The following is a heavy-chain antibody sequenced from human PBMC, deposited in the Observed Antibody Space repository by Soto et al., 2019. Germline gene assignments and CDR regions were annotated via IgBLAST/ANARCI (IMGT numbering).Heavy chain of an antibody. D-gene: IGHD6-6*01. CDR3: ARESSPIFTAFDI. J-gene: IGHJ3*02. Sequence: HPGGSLRLSCAASGFTFSSYGMHWVRQAPGKGLEWVAVIWYDGSNKYYADSMKGRFTISRDNSKNTLYLQMNSLRAEDTAVYYCARESSPIFTAFDIWGQGTMVTVSS. V-gene: IGHV3-33*01. CDR1: GFTFSSYG. CDR2: IWYDGSNK.